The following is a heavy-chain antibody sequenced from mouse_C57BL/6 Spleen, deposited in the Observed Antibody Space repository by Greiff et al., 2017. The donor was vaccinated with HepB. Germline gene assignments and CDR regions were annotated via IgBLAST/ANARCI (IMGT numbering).Heavy chain of an antibody. D-gene: IGHD2-2*01. Sequence: VQLQQSGAELVRPGASVKLSCTASGFNIKDDYMHWVKQRPEQGLEWIGWIDPENGDTEYASKFQGKATITADTSSNTAYLQLSSLTSEDTAVYYCTTYGYGFTWFAYWGQGTLVTVSA. CDR2: IDPENGDT. CDR1: GFNIKDDY. J-gene: IGHJ3*01. V-gene: IGHV14-4*01. CDR3: TTYGYGFTWFAY.